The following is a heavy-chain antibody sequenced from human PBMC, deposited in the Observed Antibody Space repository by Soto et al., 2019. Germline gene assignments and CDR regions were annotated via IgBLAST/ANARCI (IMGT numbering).Heavy chain of an antibody. CDR2: MSGSGSSE. Sequence: GGSLRLSCAASGFTFSDHYMAWIRQAPGKGLEIVAHMSGSGSSEDYGDSVKGRFSIFRENSKNLLFLQMNSLRAEETAEYYCAAYRHRNNFYGTVVLGQGTSVTVS. J-gene: IGHJ6*02. V-gene: IGHV3-11*01. CDR1: GFTFSDHY. D-gene: IGHD1-1*01. CDR3: AAYRHRNNFYGTVV.